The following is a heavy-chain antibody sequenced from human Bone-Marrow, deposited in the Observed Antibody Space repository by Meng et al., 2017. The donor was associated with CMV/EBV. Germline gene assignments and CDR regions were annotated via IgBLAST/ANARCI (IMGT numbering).Heavy chain of an antibody. CDR1: GYIFIGYY. D-gene: IGHD3-10*01. Sequence: ASVKVSCKASGYIFIGYYIHWVRQAPGQGLEWMGWISTYSDNTNYAQKFQGRVTMTTDTSTSTAYMELRSLRSDDTAVYYCARDLGGGFGEDLSRYYYAMDVWGQGTTVTVSS. CDR2: ISTYSDNT. V-gene: IGHV1-18*04. CDR3: ARDLGGGFGEDLSRYYYAMDV. J-gene: IGHJ6*02.